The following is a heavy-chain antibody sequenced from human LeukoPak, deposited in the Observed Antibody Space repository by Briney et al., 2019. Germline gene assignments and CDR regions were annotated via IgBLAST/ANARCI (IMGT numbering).Heavy chain of an antibody. CDR2: ISSSSSYI. CDR1: GFTFSSYS. V-gene: IGHV3-21*01. CDR3: ARPYSSSWYFDY. J-gene: IGHJ4*02. Sequence: GGSLRLSCAASGFTFSSYSMNWVRQAPGKGLEWVSSISSSSSYIYYADSVKGRFTISRDNAKNSLYLQVNSLRAEDTAVYYCARPYSSSWYFDYWGQGTLVTVSS. D-gene: IGHD6-13*01.